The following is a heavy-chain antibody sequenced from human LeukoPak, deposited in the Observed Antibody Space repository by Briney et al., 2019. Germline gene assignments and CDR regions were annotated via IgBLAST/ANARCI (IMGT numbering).Heavy chain of an antibody. V-gene: IGHV4-34*01. J-gene: IGHJ3*02. Sequence: SETLSLTCAVYGGSFSGYYWSWIRQPPGKGLEWIGEINHSGSTNYNPSLKSRVTISVDTSKNQFSLKLSSVTAADTAVYYCARPHYYYDSSGYKGDDAFDIWGQGTMVTVSS. CDR2: INHSGST. CDR3: ARPHYYYDSSGYKGDDAFDI. CDR1: GGSFSGYY. D-gene: IGHD3-22*01.